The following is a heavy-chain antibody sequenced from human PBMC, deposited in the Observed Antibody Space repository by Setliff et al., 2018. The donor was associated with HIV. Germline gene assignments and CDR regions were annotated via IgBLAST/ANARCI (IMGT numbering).Heavy chain of an antibody. Sequence: LSLTCTVSGGSINSYYWSWIRQPPGKGLEWIGNIDYSGSTNYKPSLKNRVTISVDMSKNQFSLKLSSVTAADTAVYYCARQGRSYYSDSRLDYWGQGTPVTVSS. V-gene: IGHV4-59*08. CDR3: ARQGRSYYSDSRLDY. CDR1: GGSINSYY. CDR2: IDYSGST. J-gene: IGHJ4*02. D-gene: IGHD3-10*01.